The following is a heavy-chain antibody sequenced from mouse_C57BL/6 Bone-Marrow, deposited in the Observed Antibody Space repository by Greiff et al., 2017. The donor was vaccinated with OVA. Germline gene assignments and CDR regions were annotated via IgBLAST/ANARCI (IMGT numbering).Heavy chain of an antibody. J-gene: IGHJ3*01. Sequence: QVQLKESGAELARPGASVKLSCKASGYTFTSYGISWVKQRTGQGLEWIGEIYPRSGNTDYNEKFKGKATLTADKSSSTAYMELRRLTSEDSAVNFCAWGRNRERGFAYWGQGTLVTVSA. CDR2: IYPRSGNT. V-gene: IGHV1-81*01. D-gene: IGHD4-1*01. CDR1: GYTFTSYG. CDR3: AWGRNRERGFAY.